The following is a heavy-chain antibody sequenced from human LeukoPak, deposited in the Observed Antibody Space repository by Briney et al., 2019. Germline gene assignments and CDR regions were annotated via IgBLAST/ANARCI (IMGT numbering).Heavy chain of an antibody. V-gene: IGHV3-23*01. J-gene: IGHJ4*02. CDR2: ISGSGGTT. Sequence: GGSLRLSCAASGFSISSYAMSWVRQAPGKGLEWVSGISGSGGTTYYADSVKGRFTISRDNSKNILYLQMSSLRAEDTAVYYCGKDQGGWLQFFDYWGQGTLVTVSS. CDR1: GFSISSYA. D-gene: IGHD5-24*01. CDR3: GKDQGGWLQFFDY.